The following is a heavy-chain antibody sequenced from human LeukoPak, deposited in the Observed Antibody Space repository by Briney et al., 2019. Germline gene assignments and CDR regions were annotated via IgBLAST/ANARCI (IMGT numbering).Heavy chain of an antibody. J-gene: IGHJ4*02. D-gene: IGHD3-22*01. CDR1: GFTFSSYE. CDR3: ARDWGSSGYFDY. V-gene: IGHV3-48*03. CDR2: ISSSGSTI. Sequence: GGSLRLSCAASGFTFSSYEMNWVRQAPGKGLEWVSYISSSGSTIYYADSVKGRFIISRDNAKNSLYLQMNSLRAEDTAVYYCARDWGSSGYFDYWGQGTLVTVSS.